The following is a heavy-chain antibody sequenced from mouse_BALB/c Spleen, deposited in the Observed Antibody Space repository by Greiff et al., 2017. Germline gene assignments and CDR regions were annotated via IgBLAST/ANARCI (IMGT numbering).Heavy chain of an antibody. CDR2: INPYNDGT. J-gene: IGHJ2*01. CDR1: GYTFTSYV. D-gene: IGHD2-4*01. V-gene: IGHV1-14*01. Sequence: VQLQQSGPELVKPGASVKMSCKASGYTFTSYVMHWVKQKPGQGLEWIGYINPYNDGTKYNEKFKGKATLTSDKSSSTAYMELSSLTSEDSAVYYSTKRRMITTGFFDYWGQGTTLTVSS. CDR3: TKRRMITTGFFDY.